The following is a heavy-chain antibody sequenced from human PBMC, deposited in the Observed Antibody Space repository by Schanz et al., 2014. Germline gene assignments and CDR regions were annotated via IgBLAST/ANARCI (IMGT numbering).Heavy chain of an antibody. J-gene: IGHJ6*02. CDR1: GFTFSDYY. V-gene: IGHV3-11*06. Sequence: QVQLVESGGGLVQPGGSLRLSCAASGFTFSDYYMSWIRQAPGKGLEWVSYISHNSHYTNYADSVKGRFTISRDNSKNTMYLQMNSLRAEDTAVYYCVKDLQRELLRDDHYYGMDVWGQGTTVTVSS. D-gene: IGHD1-26*01. CDR3: VKDLQRELLRDDHYYGMDV. CDR2: ISHNSHYT.